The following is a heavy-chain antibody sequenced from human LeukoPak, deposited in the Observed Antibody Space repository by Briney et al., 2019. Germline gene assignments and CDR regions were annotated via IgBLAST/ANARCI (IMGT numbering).Heavy chain of an antibody. J-gene: IGHJ4*02. CDR1: GGSISSYY. Sequence: SETLSLTCTVSGGSISSYYWSWIRQPPGKGLEWIAYIYYSGSTNYNPSLKSRVTISVDTSKNQFSLNLYSVTAADTAVFYCARSYYYDYRQIDYWGQGTLVTVSS. CDR3: ARSYYYDYRQIDY. D-gene: IGHD3-22*01. CDR2: IYYSGST. V-gene: IGHV4-59*08.